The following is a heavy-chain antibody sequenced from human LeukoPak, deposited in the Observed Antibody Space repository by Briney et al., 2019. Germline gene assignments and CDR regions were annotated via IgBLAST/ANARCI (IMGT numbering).Heavy chain of an antibody. V-gene: IGHV3-11*01. CDR3: ARVWYSGSYPVDY. D-gene: IGHD1-26*01. CDR1: GFTFSDYY. CDR2: ISSSGSTI. J-gene: IGHJ4*02. Sequence: GGSLRLSCAASGFTFSDYYMSWIRQAPGKGLEWASYISSSGSTIYYADSVKGRFTISRDNAKNSMDLQMNSLRAEDTAVYYCARVWYSGSYPVDYWGQGTLVTVPS.